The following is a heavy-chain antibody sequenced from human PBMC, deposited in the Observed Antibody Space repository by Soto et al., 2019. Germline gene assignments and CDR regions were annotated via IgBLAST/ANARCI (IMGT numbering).Heavy chain of an antibody. CDR3: ARDSVKLSTGYYYCMDV. CDR1: GYTFTSYA. D-gene: IGHD4-17*01. CDR2: INAGNGNT. Sequence: GASVKVSCKASGYTFTSYAMHWVRQAPGQRLEWMGWINAGNGNTKYSQKFQGRVTITRDTSASTAYMELSSLRSEDTAVYYCARDSVKLSTGYYYCMDVWGKGTTVTVSS. V-gene: IGHV1-3*01. J-gene: IGHJ6*04.